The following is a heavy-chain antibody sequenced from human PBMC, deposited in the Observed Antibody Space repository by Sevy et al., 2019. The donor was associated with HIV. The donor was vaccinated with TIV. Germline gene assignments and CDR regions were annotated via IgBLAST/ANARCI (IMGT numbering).Heavy chain of an antibody. V-gene: IGHV1-18*01. Sequence: ASVKGSCKASGYTFTSYGISWVRQAPGQGLEWMGWISAYNGNTNYAQKLQGRVTMTTDTSTSTAYMELRSLRSDDTAVYYCATDVLRYFDWFKNHYYYGMDVWGQGTTVTVSS. CDR1: GYTFTSYG. CDR2: ISAYNGNT. D-gene: IGHD3-9*01. CDR3: ATDVLRYFDWFKNHYYYGMDV. J-gene: IGHJ6*02.